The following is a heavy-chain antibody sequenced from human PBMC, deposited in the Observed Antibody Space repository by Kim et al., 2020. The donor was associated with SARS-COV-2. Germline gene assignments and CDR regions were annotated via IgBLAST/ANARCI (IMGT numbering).Heavy chain of an antibody. CDR2: IYYSGST. CDR3: ARVRYYFYGMDV. J-gene: IGHJ6*02. CDR1: GGSISSYY. V-gene: IGHV4-59*01. Sequence: SETLSLTCTVSGGSISSYYWSWIRQPPGKGLEWIGYIYYSGSTNYNPSLKSRVTISVDTSKNQFSLKLSSVTAADTAVYYCARVRYYFYGMDVWGQGTTV. D-gene: IGHD3-10*01.